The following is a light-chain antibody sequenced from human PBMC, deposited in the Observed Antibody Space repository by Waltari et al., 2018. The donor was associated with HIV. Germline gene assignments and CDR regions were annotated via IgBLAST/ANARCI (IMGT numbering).Light chain of an antibody. V-gene: IGLV2-14*01. CDR3: SSYTSSSTEV. J-gene: IGLJ2*01. Sequence: QSALTQPASVSGSPGQSITISCTGTSSDVGGYNYVSWYQQHPGKAPKLMIYDVSNRRFGVSKRFSGSKSGNTASLTISGLQAEDEADYYCSSYTSSSTEVFGGGTKLTVL. CDR1: SSDVGGYNY. CDR2: DVS.